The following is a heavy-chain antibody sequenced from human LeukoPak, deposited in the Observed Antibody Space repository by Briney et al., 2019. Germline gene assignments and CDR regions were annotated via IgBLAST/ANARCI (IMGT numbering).Heavy chain of an antibody. CDR3: VRGAQVSTVMLP. CDR1: GYTFTGYY. J-gene: IGHJ4*02. Sequence: ASVKVSCKASGYTFTGYYMHWVRQAPGQGLEWMGRINPNSGGTNYAQKFQGRVTMIRDTSISTAYMELSRLRSDDTAVYYCVRGAQVSTVMLPWGQGTLVTVSS. V-gene: IGHV1-2*06. CDR2: INPNSGGT. D-gene: IGHD1-26*01.